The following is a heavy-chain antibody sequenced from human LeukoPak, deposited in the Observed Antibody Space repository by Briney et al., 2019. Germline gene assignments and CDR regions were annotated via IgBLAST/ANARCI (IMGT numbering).Heavy chain of an antibody. CDR1: GASISGGTYY. CDR3: ARRGGSGRAFDY. Sequence: SETLSLTCSVSGASISGGTYYWGWIRQPPGKGVEWIGSIYYTGSTYDNPSLKSRVTISVDTSKNQFSLKLSSVTAADTAVYYCARRGGSGRAFDYWGQGTLVTVSS. V-gene: IGHV4-39*01. CDR2: IYYTGST. J-gene: IGHJ4*02. D-gene: IGHD1-26*01.